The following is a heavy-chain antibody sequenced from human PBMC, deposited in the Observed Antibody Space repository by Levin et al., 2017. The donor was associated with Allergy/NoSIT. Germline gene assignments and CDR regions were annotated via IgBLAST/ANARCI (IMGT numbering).Heavy chain of an antibody. CDR3: ARDFWYASVNGPTGDVGSDL. CDR2: ISFDGRKQ. D-gene: IGHD3-10*01. Sequence: GGSLRLSCAASGITFSSCGMHWVRQAPGKGLEWVAIISFDGRKQWYGDSVRGRFTVSRDNSKNTFFMQMNSLRVEDTAIYYCARDFWYASVNGPTGDVGSDLWGLGTMVTVSS. J-gene: IGHJ3*01. V-gene: IGHV3-30*12. CDR1: GITFSSCG.